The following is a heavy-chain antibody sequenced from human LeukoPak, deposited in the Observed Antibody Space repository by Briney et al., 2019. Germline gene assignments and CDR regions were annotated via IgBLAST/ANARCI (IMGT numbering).Heavy chain of an antibody. J-gene: IGHJ6*02. CDR3: ARDNWNYGSSMDV. V-gene: IGHV4-61*01. CDR2: IYYSGST. D-gene: IGHD1-7*01. Sequence: SEALSLTCTVSGGSVSSGSYYWSWIRQPPGKGLEWIGYIYYSGSTNYNPSLKSRVTISVDTSKNQFSLKLSSVTAADTAVYYCARDNWNYGSSMDVWGQGTTVTVSS. CDR1: GGSVSSGSYY.